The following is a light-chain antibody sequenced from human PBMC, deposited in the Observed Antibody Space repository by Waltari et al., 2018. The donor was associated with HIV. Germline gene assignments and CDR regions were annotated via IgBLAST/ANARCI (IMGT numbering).Light chain of an antibody. CDR2: QDS. CDR1: KLGDKY. Sequence: SYELTQPPSVSVSPGQTASITCSGDKLGDKYACWYQQKPGQSPVVVIYQDSKRPSGIPARFSGSNSGNTATLTISGTQAMDEADYYCQAWDSSTVLFGGGTKLTVL. CDR3: QAWDSSTVL. V-gene: IGLV3-1*01. J-gene: IGLJ2*01.